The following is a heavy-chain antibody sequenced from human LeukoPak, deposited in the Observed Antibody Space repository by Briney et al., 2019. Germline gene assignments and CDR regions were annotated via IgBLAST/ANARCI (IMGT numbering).Heavy chain of an antibody. CDR2: ISSSSSYI. V-gene: IGHV3-21*01. J-gene: IGHJ4*02. D-gene: IGHD3-10*01. CDR3: AGYPNYYGSGSFHYFDY. Sequence: GGSLRLSCAVSGFTFTTYWLGWVRQAPGKGLEWVSSISSSSSYIYYADSVKGRFTISRDNAKNSLYLQMNSLRAEDTAVYYCAGYPNYYGSGSFHYFDYWGQGTLVTVSS. CDR1: GFTFTTYW.